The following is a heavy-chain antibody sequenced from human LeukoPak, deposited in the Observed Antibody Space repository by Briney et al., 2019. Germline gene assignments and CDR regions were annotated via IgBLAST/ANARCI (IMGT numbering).Heavy chain of an antibody. CDR3: ASVIAAAGTLNYYMDV. CDR1: GFTFSSYA. J-gene: IGHJ6*03. Sequence: TGGSLRLSCAASGFTFSSYAMHRVRQAPGKGLEYVSAISSNGGSTYYANSVKGRFTISRDNSKNTLYLQMGSLRAEDMAVYYCASVIAAAGTLNYYMDVWGKGTTVTISS. CDR2: ISSNGGST. D-gene: IGHD6-13*01. V-gene: IGHV3-64*01.